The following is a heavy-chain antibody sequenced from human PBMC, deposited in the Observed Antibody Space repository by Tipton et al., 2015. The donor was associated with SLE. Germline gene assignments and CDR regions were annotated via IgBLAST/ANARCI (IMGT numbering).Heavy chain of an antibody. CDR3: ASEILRDYGSAWGPDY. J-gene: IGHJ4*02. CDR2: ISYSGST. Sequence: GLVKPSQTLSLTCTVSGGSISSGGYYWSWIRQYPGKGLEWIGYISYSGSTNYNSSLKSRVTISVDRSRNQFSLKLSSVTAADTAVYYCASEILRDYGSAWGPDYWGQGTLVTVSS. CDR1: GGSISSGGYY. V-gene: IGHV4-31*03. D-gene: IGHD6-19*01.